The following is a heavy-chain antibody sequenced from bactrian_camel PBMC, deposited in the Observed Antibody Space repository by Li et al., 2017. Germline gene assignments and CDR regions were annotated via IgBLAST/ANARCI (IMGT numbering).Heavy chain of an antibody. Sequence: VQLVESGGGLVQPGKSLKLSCAASGFTFSSHDMYWVRQAPGKGLEWVSTINSGGGSTTYADSVKGRFTISRDNAKNMLYLQMNNLKSEDTALYYCAKALGGGNYYTGEYNYRGQGTQVTVS. CDR2: INSGGGST. V-gene: IGHV3S1*01. J-gene: IGHJ4*01. CDR3: AKALGGGNYYTGEYNY. D-gene: IGHD2*01. CDR1: GFTFSSHD.